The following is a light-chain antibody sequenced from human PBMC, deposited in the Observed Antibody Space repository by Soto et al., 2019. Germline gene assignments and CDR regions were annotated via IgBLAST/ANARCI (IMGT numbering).Light chain of an antibody. CDR2: QDS. CDR3: QAWDSSTVV. Sequence: SYELTQPPSVSVSPGQTAGITCSGDKLGSKYVCWYQQKPGQSPVVVIYQDSKRPSGVPERFSGSNSENTATLTISGTQAMDEADYYCQAWDSSTVVFGGGTKVTVL. CDR1: KLGSKY. J-gene: IGLJ2*01. V-gene: IGLV3-1*01.